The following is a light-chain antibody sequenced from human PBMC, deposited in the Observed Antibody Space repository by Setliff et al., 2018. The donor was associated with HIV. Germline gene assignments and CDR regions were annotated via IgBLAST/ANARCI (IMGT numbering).Light chain of an antibody. J-gene: IGLJ1*01. CDR2: YDS. CDR3: QVWDSSSDHSYV. Sequence: SYELTQPPSVSVAPGKTARITCGGNNIGSKSVHWYQQKPGQAPVLVIYYDSDRPSGIPERFSGSNSGNTATLTISRVEAGDEADYYCQVWDSSSDHSYVSGTGTKVTVL. V-gene: IGLV3-21*04. CDR1: NIGSKS.